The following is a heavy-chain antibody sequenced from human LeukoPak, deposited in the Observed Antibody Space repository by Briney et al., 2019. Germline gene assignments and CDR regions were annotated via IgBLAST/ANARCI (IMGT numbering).Heavy chain of an antibody. Sequence: SGGSLRLSCAASGFAFKNYAMTWVRQAPGKGLQWVSNINDNGGQRHYADSVKGRFTISRDSSKNTLFLQMDSLRAEDTAVYYCAKTQWKVGATDYFDYWGHGILVTVSS. CDR1: GFAFKNYA. J-gene: IGHJ4*01. D-gene: IGHD1-26*01. V-gene: IGHV3-23*01. CDR3: AKTQWKVGATDYFDY. CDR2: INDNGGQR.